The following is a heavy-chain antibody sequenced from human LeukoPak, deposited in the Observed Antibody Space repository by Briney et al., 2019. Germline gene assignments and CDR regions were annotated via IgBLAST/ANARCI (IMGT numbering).Heavy chain of an antibody. CDR2: IYYSGST. J-gene: IGHJ4*02. Sequence: SETLSLSCGVYGGSFSGYYLTWIRQPPGKGLEWIGSIYYSGSTYYNPSLKSRVTISVDTSKNQFSLKLSSVTAADTAVYYCARHERHATKFVVVVAAADYWGQGTLVTVSS. D-gene: IGHD2-15*01. CDR3: ARHERHATKFVVVVAAADY. V-gene: IGHV4-34*01. CDR1: GGSFSGYY.